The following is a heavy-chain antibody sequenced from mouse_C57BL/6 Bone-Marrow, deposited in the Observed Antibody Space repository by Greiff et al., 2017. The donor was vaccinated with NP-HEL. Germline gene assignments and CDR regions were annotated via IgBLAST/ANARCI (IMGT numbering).Heavy chain of an antibody. Sequence: QVQLQQSGPELVKPGASVKISCKASGYAFSSSWMNWVKQRPGKGLEWIGRIYPGDGDTNYNGKFKGKATLTADKSSSTAYMQLSSLTSEDSAVYFCAPNWRFDYWGQGTTLTVSS. J-gene: IGHJ2*01. CDR2: IYPGDGDT. V-gene: IGHV1-82*01. D-gene: IGHD4-1*01. CDR1: GYAFSSSW. CDR3: APNWRFDY.